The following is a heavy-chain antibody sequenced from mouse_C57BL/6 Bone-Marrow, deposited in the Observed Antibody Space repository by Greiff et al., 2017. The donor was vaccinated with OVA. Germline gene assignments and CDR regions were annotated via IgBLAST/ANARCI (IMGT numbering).Heavy chain of an antibody. V-gene: IGHV8-8*01. CDR3: AGMYSATVLVPFGC. Sequence: QVNLKESGPGLLQPSPTLSLTCTSSGFSLSTFCMGVGWIRQPSGKGLEWLAHTWWDDDKYYKPALKRRLTISKDTSKNQVFLKIANVDTADTATYYCAGMYSATVLVPFGCWGHGTTLTVSS. CDR2: TWWDDDK. CDR1: GFSLSTFCMG. J-gene: IGHJ2*01. D-gene: IGHD1-1*01.